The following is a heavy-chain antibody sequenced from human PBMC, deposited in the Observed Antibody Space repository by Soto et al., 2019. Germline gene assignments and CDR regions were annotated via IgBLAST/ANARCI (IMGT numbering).Heavy chain of an antibody. D-gene: IGHD6-6*01. V-gene: IGHV4-39*01. CDR1: GGSISSSSYY. CDR3: ARHSANRRPLAARHWFDP. CDR2: IYYSGST. Sequence: SSETLSLTCTVSGGSISSSSYYWGWIRQPPGKGLEWIGSIYYSGSTYYNPSLKSRVTISVDTSKNQFSLKLSSVTAADTAVYYCARHSANRRPLAARHWFDPWGQGTLVTVSS. J-gene: IGHJ5*02.